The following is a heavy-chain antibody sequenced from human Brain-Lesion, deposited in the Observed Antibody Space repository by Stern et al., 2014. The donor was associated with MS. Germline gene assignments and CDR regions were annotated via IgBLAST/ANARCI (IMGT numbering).Heavy chain of an antibody. CDR3: ARGERWFDS. CDR1: GFTFSNYW. CDR2: VNNDGRRT. V-gene: IGHV3-74*01. Sequence: EVQLEESGGGLVQPVGSLRLSCAASGFTFSNYWMHWVRQAPGKGLVWVSRVNNDGRRTSYADSVKGRFTMSRDNAKNTLYLQMNSLRVEDTAIYYCARGERWFDSWGQGTLVTVSS. J-gene: IGHJ5*01.